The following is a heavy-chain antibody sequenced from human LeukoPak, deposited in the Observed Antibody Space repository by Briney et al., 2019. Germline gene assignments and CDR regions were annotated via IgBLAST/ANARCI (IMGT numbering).Heavy chain of an antibody. V-gene: IGHV4-4*07. J-gene: IGHJ6*03. Sequence: PSETLSLTCTVSGGSISSYYWSWIRQPAGKGLEWIGRIYTSGSTYYNPSLKSRVTISVDTSKNQFSLKLSSVTAADTAVYYCARHATTGYYYMDVWGKGTTVTVSS. CDR3: ARHATTGYYYMDV. CDR2: IYTSGST. D-gene: IGHD4-17*01. CDR1: GGSISSYY.